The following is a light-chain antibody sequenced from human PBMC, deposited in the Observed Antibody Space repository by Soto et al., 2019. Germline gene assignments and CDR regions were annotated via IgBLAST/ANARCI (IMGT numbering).Light chain of an antibody. V-gene: IGLV6-57*03. Sequence: NFMLTQPHSVSESPGKTVIISCTRSSGSIANNYVQWYQLRPDSAPITVIYGDSQRPSGVPDRFSGSIDRSSNSASLTISRLQTEDEADYYCLSYYGSNQVFGGGTKLTVL. CDR2: GDS. CDR1: SGSIANNY. J-gene: IGLJ2*01. CDR3: LSYYGSNQV.